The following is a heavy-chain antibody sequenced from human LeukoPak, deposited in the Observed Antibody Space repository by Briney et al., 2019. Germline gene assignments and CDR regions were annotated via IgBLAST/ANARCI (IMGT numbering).Heavy chain of an antibody. CDR1: GFTFSSYE. J-gene: IGHJ4*02. Sequence: GGSLRLSCAASGFTFSSYEMNWVRQAPGKGLEWVSAISGSGGSTYYADSVKGRFTISRDNSKNTLYLQMNSLRAEDTAVYYCAKDLSPAGYSSSWYSDYWGQGTLVTVSS. CDR2: ISGSGGST. V-gene: IGHV3-23*01. CDR3: AKDLSPAGYSSSWYSDY. D-gene: IGHD6-13*01.